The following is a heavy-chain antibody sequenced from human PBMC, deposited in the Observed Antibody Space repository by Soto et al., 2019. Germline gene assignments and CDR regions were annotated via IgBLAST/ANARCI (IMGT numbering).Heavy chain of an antibody. V-gene: IGHV4-34*01. CDR1: GESLSGYY. CDR2: INYSGNT. J-gene: IGHJ6*02. CDR3: ARTRNLDV. D-gene: IGHD1-1*01. Sequence: QVQLQQWGAGLLKPSETLSLTCAVYGESLSGYYGNWIRQSPGKGLEWIGEINYSGNTNYNPALKSRVTISRDTSKKQFSVNMSSVTAADTAVYYCARTRNLDVWGQGTTVIVSS.